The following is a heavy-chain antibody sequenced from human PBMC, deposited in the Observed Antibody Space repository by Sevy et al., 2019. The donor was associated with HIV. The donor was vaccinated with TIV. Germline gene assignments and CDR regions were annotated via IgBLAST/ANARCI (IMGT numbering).Heavy chain of an antibody. J-gene: IGHJ4*02. CDR1: GFTFSSYG. CDR3: AKDQSLYDYVWGAWDY. Sequence: GGSLRLSCAASGFTFSSYGMHWVRQAPGKGLEWVAVIWYDGSNKYYADSVKGRFTISRDNSKNLRNLQMNSLRAEDTAGYYCAKDQSLYDYVWGAWDYWGQGTLVTVSS. CDR2: IWYDGSNK. V-gene: IGHV3-33*06. D-gene: IGHD3-16*01.